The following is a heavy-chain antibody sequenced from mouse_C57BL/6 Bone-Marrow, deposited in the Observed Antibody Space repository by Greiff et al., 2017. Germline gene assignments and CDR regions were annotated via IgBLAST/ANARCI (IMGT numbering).Heavy chain of an antibody. D-gene: IGHD2-1*01. CDR3: ARDGNYGFAY. CDR1: GYAFTNYL. J-gene: IGHJ3*01. V-gene: IGHV1-54*01. CDR2: INPGSGGT. Sequence: QVQLQQSGAELVRPGTSVKVSCKASGYAFTNYLIEWVKQRPGQGLEWIGVINPGSGGTNYNEKFKGKATLTADKSSSTAYMQLSSLTSEDSAVYCCARDGNYGFAYWGQGTLVTVSA.